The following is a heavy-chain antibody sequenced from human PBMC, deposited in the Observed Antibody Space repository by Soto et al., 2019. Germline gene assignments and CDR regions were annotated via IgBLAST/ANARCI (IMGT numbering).Heavy chain of an antibody. V-gene: IGHV4-59*10. CDR1: GGSFSSFY. J-gene: IGHJ4*02. Sequence: SETLSLTCAVYGGSFSSFYWSWIRQPAGKGLEWIGRIYSGGRNNYNPSLKSRVTMSVDTSKNQFSLRLSSVTAADTAMYYCARGSSRWDYWGQGTLVTVSS. D-gene: IGHD6-13*01. CDR2: IYSGGRN. CDR3: ARGSSRWDY.